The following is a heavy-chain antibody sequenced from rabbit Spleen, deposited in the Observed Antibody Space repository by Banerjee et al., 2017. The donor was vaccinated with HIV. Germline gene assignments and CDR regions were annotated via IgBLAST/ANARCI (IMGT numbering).Heavy chain of an antibody. J-gene: IGHJ6*01. D-gene: IGHD1-1*01. CDR1: GFSLSSNYV. Sequence: QSLEESGGDLVKPGASLTLTCTASGFSLSSNYVMCWVRQAPGKGLECIACIDSDSSGYTHYASWAKGRFTMYKTSSTTVTLQLTSLTAADTATYFCARSGVVGGDYTWDLWGQGTLVTVS. CDR2: IDSDSSGYT. V-gene: IGHV1S40*01. CDR3: ARSGVVGGDYTWDL.